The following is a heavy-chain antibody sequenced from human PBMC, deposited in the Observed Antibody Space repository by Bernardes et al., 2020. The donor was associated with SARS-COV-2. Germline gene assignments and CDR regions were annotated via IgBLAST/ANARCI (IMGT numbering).Heavy chain of an antibody. D-gene: IGHD3-3*01. V-gene: IGHV3-23*01. CDR2: ISGSGGST. CDR3: AKGRGTTIFGVPAAS. J-gene: IGHJ5*02. CDR1: GFTFSTYA. Sequence: GGSLRLSCAASGFTFSTYAMSWVRQAPGKGLEWVSAISGSGGSTYYADSVKGRFTISRDNSKNTLYLQMNSLRAEDTAIFYCAKGRGTTIFGVPAASWGQGTLVNVSS.